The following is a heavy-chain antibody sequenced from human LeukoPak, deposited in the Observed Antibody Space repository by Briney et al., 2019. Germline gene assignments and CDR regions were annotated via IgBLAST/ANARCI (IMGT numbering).Heavy chain of an antibody. CDR3: ARGPAGYN. V-gene: IGHV3-53*01. D-gene: IGHD1-1*01. J-gene: IGHJ4*02. CDR1: GFTVSSNH. CDR2: IYSGGST. Sequence: GGPLRLSCAASGFTVSSNHMSWVRQAPGKGLEWVSVIYSGGSTDYADSVKGRFTISRDNSKNTLYLQMNSLRAEDTAVYHCARGPAGYNWGQGTLVTVSS.